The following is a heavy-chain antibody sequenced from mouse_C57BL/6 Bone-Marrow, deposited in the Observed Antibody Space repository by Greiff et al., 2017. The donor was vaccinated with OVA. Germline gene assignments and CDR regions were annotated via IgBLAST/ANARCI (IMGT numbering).Heavy chain of an antibody. CDR2: IYPGDGDT. V-gene: IGHV1-80*01. J-gene: IGHJ2*01. CDR1: GYAFSSYW. D-gene: IGHD2-3*01. Sequence: QVQLQQSGPELVKPGASVTISCKASGYAFSSYWLNWVKQRPGKGLEWIGQIYPGDGDTNYNGKFKGKATLTADKSSSTTYMRLSSLTSEDSAVDYCARCACKRWYFDYWGQGTTLTVSS. CDR3: ARCACKRWYFDY.